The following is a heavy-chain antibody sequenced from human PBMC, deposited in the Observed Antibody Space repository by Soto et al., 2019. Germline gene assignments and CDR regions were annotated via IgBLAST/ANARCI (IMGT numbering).Heavy chain of an antibody. CDR3: ARVRYYDSSGPTSTDAFDI. CDR1: GYTFTSYG. D-gene: IGHD3-22*01. CDR2: ISAYNGNT. V-gene: IGHV1-18*01. J-gene: IGHJ3*02. Sequence: DSVKVSCKASGYTFTSYGISWVRQAPGQGLEWMGWISAYNGNTNYAQKLQGRVTMTTDTSTSTAYMELRSLRSDDTAVYYCARVRYYDSSGPTSTDAFDIWGQGTMVTVSS.